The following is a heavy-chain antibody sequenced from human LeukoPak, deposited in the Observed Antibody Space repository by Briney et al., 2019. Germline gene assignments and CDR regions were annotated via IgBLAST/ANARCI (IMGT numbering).Heavy chain of an antibody. D-gene: IGHD6-13*01. CDR3: ARSYSSSRTYWYFDL. Sequence: ASVKVSCKPSGYTFTGYYIQWVRQAPGQGLEWMGWINPNSGGTNYAPKFQGRVSMTRDTSISTAYMELSSLRSEDTAVYYCARSYSSSRTYWYFDLWGRGTLVTVSS. CDR1: GYTFTGYY. V-gene: IGHV1-2*02. J-gene: IGHJ2*01. CDR2: INPNSGGT.